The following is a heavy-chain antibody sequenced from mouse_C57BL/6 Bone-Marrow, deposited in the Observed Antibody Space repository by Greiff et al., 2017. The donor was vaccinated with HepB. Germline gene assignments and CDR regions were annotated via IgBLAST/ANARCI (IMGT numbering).Heavy chain of an antibody. V-gene: IGHV1-81*01. Sequence: VQLVESGAELARPGASVKLSCKASGYTFTSYGISWVKQRTGQGLEWIGEIYPRSGNTYYNEKFKGKATLTADKSSSTAYMELRSLTSEDSAVYFCARAGVRAFDYWGQGTTLTVSS. D-gene: IGHD2-13*01. CDR1: GYTFTSYG. CDR3: ARAGVRAFDY. CDR2: IYPRSGNT. J-gene: IGHJ2*01.